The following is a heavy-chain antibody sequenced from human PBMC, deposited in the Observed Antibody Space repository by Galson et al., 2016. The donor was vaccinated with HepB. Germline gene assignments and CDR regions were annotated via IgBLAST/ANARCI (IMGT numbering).Heavy chain of an antibody. CDR1: GLTFSSYW. D-gene: IGHD3-10*01. CDR2: INSDGSSI. V-gene: IGHV3-74*01. Sequence: SCAASGLTFSSYWMHWVRQAPGKGLVWVSRINSDGSSIRYADSVKGRFTISRDNAKNTLYLQMNSLRAEDTAVYYCAREPFGELFDLGDAFDMWGQGTMVTVSS. CDR3: AREPFGELFDLGDAFDM. J-gene: IGHJ3*02.